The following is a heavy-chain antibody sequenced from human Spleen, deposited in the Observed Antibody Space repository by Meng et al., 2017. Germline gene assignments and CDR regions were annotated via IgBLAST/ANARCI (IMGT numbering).Heavy chain of an antibody. V-gene: IGHV3-21*01. J-gene: IGHJ4*02. CDR3: ARGRVVVAATPSDY. D-gene: IGHD2-15*01. CDR2: ISSSS. Sequence: EVQLVESGGGLVKPGGSLRLSCAASGFTFSSYSMHWVRQAPGKGLEWVSSISSSSDYADSVKGRFTISRDNAKNSLYLQMNSLRAEGTAMYYCARGRVVVAATPSDYWGQGTLVTVSS. CDR1: GFTFSSYS.